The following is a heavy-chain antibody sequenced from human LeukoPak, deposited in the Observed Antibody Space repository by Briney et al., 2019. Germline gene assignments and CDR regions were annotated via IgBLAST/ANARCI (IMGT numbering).Heavy chain of an antibody. D-gene: IGHD2-2*01. CDR3: ARVGRVGNIVVVPAPFDY. CDR1: GDSVSSNSAA. Sequence: SQTLSLTCAISGDSVSSNSAAWNWIRQSPSRGLEWLGRTYYRSKWYNDYAVSVKSRITINPDTSKNQFSLQLNSVTPEDTAVYYCARVGRVGNIVVVPAPFDYWGQGTLVTASS. CDR2: TYYRSKWYN. V-gene: IGHV6-1*01. J-gene: IGHJ4*02.